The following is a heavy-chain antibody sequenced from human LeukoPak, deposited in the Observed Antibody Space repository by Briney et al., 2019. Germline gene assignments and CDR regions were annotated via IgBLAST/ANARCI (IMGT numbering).Heavy chain of an antibody. CDR2: IYYTGST. D-gene: IGHD5-12*01. V-gene: IGHV4-59*01. Sequence: SETLSLTCTVSGGSISSYYWSWIRQPPGKGLEWIGYIYYTGSTNYNSSLKSRVTISVDTSKNQFSLKVRSVTAADTAVYYCARGGGYDWSGRQIDYWGQGTLVTVSS. J-gene: IGHJ4*02. CDR3: ARGGGYDWSGRQIDY. CDR1: GGSISSYY.